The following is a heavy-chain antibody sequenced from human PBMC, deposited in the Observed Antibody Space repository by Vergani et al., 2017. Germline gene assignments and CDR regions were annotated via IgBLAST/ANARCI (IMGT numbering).Heavy chain of an antibody. J-gene: IGHJ6*02. CDR1: GYSISSGYY. CDR3: AREYSYGYAVVYYYYYYGMDV. CDR2: IYHSGST. V-gene: IGHV4-38-2*01. Sequence: QVQLQESGPGLVKPSETLSLTCAVSGYSISSGYYWGWIRQPPGKGLEWIGSIYHSGSTYYNPSLKSRVTISVDTSKNQFSLKLSSVTAADTAVYYCAREYSYGYAVVYYYYYYGMDVWGQGTTVTVSS. D-gene: IGHD5-18*01.